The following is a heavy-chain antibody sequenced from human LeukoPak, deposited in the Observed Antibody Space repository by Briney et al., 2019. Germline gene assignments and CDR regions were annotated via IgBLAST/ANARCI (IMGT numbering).Heavy chain of an antibody. Sequence: PGGSLRLSCAASGFTFSSYSMSWVRQAPGKGLEWVSAITGSGGSTYYADSVKGRFTISRDNSKNTLYLQMNSLRAEDTAVYYCAKRDSSGWYYYYYYMDVWGKGTTVTVSS. CDR2: ITGSGGST. V-gene: IGHV3-23*01. CDR1: GFTFSSYS. CDR3: AKRDSSGWYYYYYYMDV. J-gene: IGHJ6*03. D-gene: IGHD6-19*01.